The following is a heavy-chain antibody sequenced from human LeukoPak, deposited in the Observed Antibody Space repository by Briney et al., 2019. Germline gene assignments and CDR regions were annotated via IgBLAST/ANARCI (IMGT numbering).Heavy chain of an antibody. CDR1: GFTFSSYD. CDR3: ARGFSSSSFDY. CDR2: IYSGGST. D-gene: IGHD6-13*01. Sequence: GGSLRLSCAASGFTFSSYDMHWVRQATGKGLEWVSVIYSGGSTYYADSVKGRFTISRDNSKNTLYLQMNSLRAEDTAVYYCARGFSSSSFDYWGQGTLVTVSS. J-gene: IGHJ4*02. V-gene: IGHV3-53*01.